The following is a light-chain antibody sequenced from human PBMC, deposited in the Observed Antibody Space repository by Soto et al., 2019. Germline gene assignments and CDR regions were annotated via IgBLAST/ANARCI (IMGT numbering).Light chain of an antibody. CDR3: QSYDSSVSGLQGV. J-gene: IGLJ3*02. CDR2: ANN. CDR1: SSNIGAGYD. V-gene: IGLV1-40*01. Sequence: QAVVTQPPSVSGAPGQRVTISCTGSSSNIGAGYDVHWYQHLPGTAPKLLIYANNNRPSGVPGRFSGSKSGTSASLAITGLQPEDEADYYCQSYDSSVSGLQGVFGGGTKVTVL.